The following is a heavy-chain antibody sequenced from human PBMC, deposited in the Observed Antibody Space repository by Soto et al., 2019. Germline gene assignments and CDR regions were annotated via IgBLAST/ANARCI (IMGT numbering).Heavy chain of an antibody. V-gene: IGHV1-69*08. J-gene: IGHJ1*01. CDR3: TREWEITVSTWSFGGF. D-gene: IGHD3-10*01. Sequence: QVQLVQSGAEVKKPGSSVKVSGKASGGTFSPYTINWVRQAPGQGLEWMGRIIPFHGVTNYAQKFQARVTITADKSTSTAYMELSGLRFEDTAMYYYTREWEITVSTWSFGGFWGRGTLVTVSS. CDR2: IIPFHGVT. CDR1: GGTFSPYT.